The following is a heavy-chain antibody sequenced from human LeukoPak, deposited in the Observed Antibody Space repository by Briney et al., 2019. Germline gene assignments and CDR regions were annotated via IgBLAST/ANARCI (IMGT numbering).Heavy chain of an antibody. CDR3: ARAYNWNYPTDY. D-gene: IGHD1-7*01. Sequence: ASVKVSCKASGYTFTGYYMHWVRQAPGQGLEWMGWINPNSGGTNYAQKFQGRVTMTRDTSISTAYMELSRLRSDDTAVYYCARAYNWNYPTDYWGQGTLVTVSS. J-gene: IGHJ4*02. CDR1: GYTFTGYY. CDR2: INPNSGGT. V-gene: IGHV1-2*02.